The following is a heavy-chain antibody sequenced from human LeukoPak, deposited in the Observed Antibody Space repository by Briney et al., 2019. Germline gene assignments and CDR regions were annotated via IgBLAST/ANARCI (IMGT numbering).Heavy chain of an antibody. CDR1: GYTFTSYA. V-gene: IGHV1-3*01. Sequence: ASVKVSCKASGYTFTSYAMHWVRQAPGQRLEWMGWINAGNGNTKYSQKFQGRVTITRDTSTSTAYMELSSLRSEDTAVYYCARNVLRYFDWLLAAYDAFDIWGQGTMVTVSS. CDR3: ARNVLRYFDWLLAAYDAFDI. D-gene: IGHD3-9*01. CDR2: INAGNGNT. J-gene: IGHJ3*02.